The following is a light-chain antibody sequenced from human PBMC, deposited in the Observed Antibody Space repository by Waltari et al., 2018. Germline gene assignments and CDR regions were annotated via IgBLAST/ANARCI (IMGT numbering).Light chain of an antibody. J-gene: IGKJ2*01. CDR2: EAS. CDR3: QQYNRYSD. Sequence: DIQMTQSPSTLSASLGDSVTITCRASQSITNWLTWYQQKPGKAPKLLIYEASNLESGVPSRFSGSGSGTEFTLTISSLQPDDFATYYCQQYNRYSDFGQGTKLEIK. CDR1: QSITNW. V-gene: IGKV1-5*03.